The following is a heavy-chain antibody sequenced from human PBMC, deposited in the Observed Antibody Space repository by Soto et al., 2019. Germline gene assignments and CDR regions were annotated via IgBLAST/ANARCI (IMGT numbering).Heavy chain of an antibody. V-gene: IGHV3-53*01. CDR3: ARDQSTITIVRGPSPGAFDI. D-gene: IGHD3-10*01. Sequence: GGSLRLSCAASGFTVSSNYMSWVRQAPGKGLEWVSVIYSGGSTYYADSVKGRFTISRDNSKNTLYLQMNSLRAEDTAVYYCARDQSTITIVRGPSPGAFDIWGQGTMVTVSS. CDR2: IYSGGST. CDR1: GFTVSSNY. J-gene: IGHJ3*02.